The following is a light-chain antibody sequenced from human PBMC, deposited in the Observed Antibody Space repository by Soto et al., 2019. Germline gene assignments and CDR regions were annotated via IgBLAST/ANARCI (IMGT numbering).Light chain of an antibody. CDR1: QSVSSN. J-gene: IGKJ1*01. Sequence: EIVVTQAPATLSVSPGDRATPSCRASQSVSSNLAWYQQKPGQAPRLLIYGASTRATGIPARFSGSGSGTEFTLTISSLQYEDFAVYYCQQYNNWPRTFGQGTKVDIK. CDR2: GAS. V-gene: IGKV3-15*01. CDR3: QQYNNWPRT.